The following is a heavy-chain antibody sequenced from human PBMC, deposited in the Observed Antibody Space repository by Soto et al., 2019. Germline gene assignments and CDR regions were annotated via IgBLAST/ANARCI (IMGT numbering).Heavy chain of an antibody. V-gene: IGHV3-23*01. CDR2: IRGTNGDT. Sequence: EVQLLESGGGLVQPGGSLRLSCAASGFTFSFCAMSWVRQAPGKGLEWVSSIRGTNGDTYYADAVKGRFTISRDNSKNTVYLQMNSLRVEDTAVYYWAKGHSDSDYYFDYWGQGALVTVSS. CDR3: AKGHSDSDYYFDY. J-gene: IGHJ4*02. D-gene: IGHD3-9*01. CDR1: GFTFSFCA.